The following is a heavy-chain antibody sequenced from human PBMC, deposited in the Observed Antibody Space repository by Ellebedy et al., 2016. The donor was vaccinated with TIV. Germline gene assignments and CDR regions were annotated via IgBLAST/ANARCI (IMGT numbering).Heavy chain of an antibody. CDR2: IKPDGSDK. D-gene: IGHD6-13*01. CDR3: ARDRSSSYY. J-gene: IGHJ4*02. V-gene: IGHV3-7*01. Sequence: GGSLRLXCEASGFTFSSYWMNWVRQAPGKGLEWVANIKPDGSDKYYVDSVKGRFTISRDNAKNSLYLQMNSLRAEDTAVYYCARDRSSSYYWGQGTLVTVSS. CDR1: GFTFSSYW.